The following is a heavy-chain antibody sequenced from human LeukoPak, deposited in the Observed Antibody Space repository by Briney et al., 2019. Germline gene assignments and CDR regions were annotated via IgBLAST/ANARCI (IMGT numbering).Heavy chain of an antibody. D-gene: IGHD4-17*01. V-gene: IGHV1-2*02. CDR2: INPNSGGT. J-gene: IGHJ6*03. Sequence: ASVKVSCKASGYTFTGYYMHWVRQAPGQGLEWMGWINPNSGGTNYAQKFQGRVTMTRDTSISTAYMELSRLRSDDTAVYYCARTTVTTGYMDVWGKGTTVTVSS. CDR3: ARTTVTTGYMDV. CDR1: GYTFTGYY.